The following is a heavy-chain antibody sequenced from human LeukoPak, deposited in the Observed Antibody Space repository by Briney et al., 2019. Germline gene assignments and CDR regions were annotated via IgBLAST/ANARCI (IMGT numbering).Heavy chain of an antibody. J-gene: IGHJ5*02. CDR1: GYTFTSYD. CDR3: ARDGEDSSSWLYPHNWFDP. V-gene: IGHV7-4-1*02. D-gene: IGHD6-13*01. Sequence: GASVEVSCKASGYTFTSYDINWVRQATGQGLEWMGWINTNTGNPTYAQGFTGRFVFSLDTSVSTAYLQISSLKAEDTAVYYCARDGEDSSSWLYPHNWFDPWGQGTLVTVSS. CDR2: INTNTGNP.